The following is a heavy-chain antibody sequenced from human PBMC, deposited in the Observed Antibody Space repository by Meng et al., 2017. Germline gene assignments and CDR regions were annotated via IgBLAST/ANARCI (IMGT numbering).Heavy chain of an antibody. CDR3: ARRSIYYYDSSGYYWSAFDI. D-gene: IGHD3-22*01. J-gene: IGHJ3*02. V-gene: IGHV5-51*01. Sequence: GESLKISCKGSGYSFTSYWIGWVRQMPGKGLEWMGIIYTGDSDTRYSPSFQGQVTISADKSISTAYLQWSSLKASDTAMYYCARRSIYYYDSSGYYWSAFDIWGQGTMVTVSS. CDR2: IYTGDSDT. CDR1: GYSFTSYW.